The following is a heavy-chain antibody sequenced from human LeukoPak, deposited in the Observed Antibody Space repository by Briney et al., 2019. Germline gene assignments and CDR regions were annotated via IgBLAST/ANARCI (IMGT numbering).Heavy chain of an antibody. D-gene: IGHD4/OR15-4a*01. Sequence: ASVKVSCKSSGYTFTSYGFSWVRQAPGQGLEWMGWVSAYDGNTNYAQKLQGRVTMTTDTPTSTVYMELRSLRSDDTAVYYCARMGDYHLVSFFDYWGQGTLVTVSS. CDR3: ARMGDYHLVSFFDY. CDR2: VSAYDGNT. CDR1: GYTFTSYG. J-gene: IGHJ4*02. V-gene: IGHV1-18*01.